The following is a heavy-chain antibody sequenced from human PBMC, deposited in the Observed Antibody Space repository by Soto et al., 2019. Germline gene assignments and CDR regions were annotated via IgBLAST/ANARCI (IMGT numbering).Heavy chain of an antibody. CDR1: GGSISSYY. CDR3: ARRKGGSCSNWCDP. Sequence: QVQLQESGPGLVKPSETLSLTCTVSGGSISSYYWSWIRQPPGKGLEWIGYISYSGSTNYNPSLKSRVTXXVXTXXNQFSLKLSSVTAADTAVYYCARRKGGSCSNWCDPWGQGTLVTVSS. CDR2: ISYSGST. J-gene: IGHJ5*02. V-gene: IGHV4-59*01. D-gene: IGHD2-15*01.